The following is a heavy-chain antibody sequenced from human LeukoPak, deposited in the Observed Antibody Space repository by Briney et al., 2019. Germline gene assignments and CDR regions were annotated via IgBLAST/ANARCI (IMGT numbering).Heavy chain of an antibody. Sequence: ETLSLTCAVYGGSFSGYYWSWVRQAPGKGLEWVSAISGSGGSTYYADSVKGRFTISRDNSKNTLYLQMNSLRAEDTAVYYCAKSRGYFDWLLVGYWGQGTLVTVSS. D-gene: IGHD3-9*01. CDR2: ISGSGGST. CDR1: GGSFSGYY. J-gene: IGHJ4*02. CDR3: AKSRGYFDWLLVGY. V-gene: IGHV3-23*01.